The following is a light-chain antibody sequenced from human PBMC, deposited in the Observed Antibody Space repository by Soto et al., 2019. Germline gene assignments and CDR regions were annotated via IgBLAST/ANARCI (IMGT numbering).Light chain of an antibody. CDR1: EALGRNY. CDR3: QQYDNFPQT. J-gene: IGKJ1*01. CDR2: RIY. V-gene: IGKV3-20*01. Sequence: ETLLTQSPGTLSLSPGDRATLSCRASEALGRNYLAWYQQKPGQAPRLLIHRIYIRAAGIPDRFTGSASGTDFTLTISRLEPEDFAVYYCQQYDNFPQTFGQGTKVDIK.